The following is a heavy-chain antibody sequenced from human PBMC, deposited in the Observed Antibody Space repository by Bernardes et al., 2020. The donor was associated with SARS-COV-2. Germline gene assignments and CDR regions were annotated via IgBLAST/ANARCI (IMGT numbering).Heavy chain of an antibody. CDR1: GFSVSSYY. D-gene: IGHD1-1*01. CDR3: SKLAIGMNVLKDY. J-gene: IGHJ4*02. V-gene: IGHV3-53*01. CDR2: IYTSGST. Sequence: GGSLRLSCAASGFSVSSYYMSWVRQDPGKGLEWVSVIYTSGSTYYADSVKGRFTISRDNSKNTLYLQMNSLSAEDTAIYFCSKLAIGMNVLKDYWGQGTLVTVSS.